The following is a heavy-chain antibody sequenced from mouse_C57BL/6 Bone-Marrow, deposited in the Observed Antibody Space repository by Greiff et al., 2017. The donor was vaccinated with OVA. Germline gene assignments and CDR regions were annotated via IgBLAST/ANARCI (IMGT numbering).Heavy chain of an antibody. J-gene: IGHJ3*01. CDR3: ASAVFAY. V-gene: IGHV1-50*01. Sequence: VQLQQPGAELVKPGASVKLSCKASGYTFTSYWMQWVKQRPGQGLEWIGEIDPSDSYTNYNQKFKGKATLTVDTSSSTAYMQLSSLTSEDSAVYYCASAVFAYWGPGTLVTVSA. CDR1: GYTFTSYW. CDR2: IDPSDSYT.